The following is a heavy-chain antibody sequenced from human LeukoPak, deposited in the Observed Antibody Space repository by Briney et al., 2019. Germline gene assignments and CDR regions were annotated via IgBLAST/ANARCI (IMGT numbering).Heavy chain of an antibody. V-gene: IGHV3-74*01. J-gene: IGHJ6*02. Sequence: GGSLRLSCVASGFTFSSYWMHWVRQDPRKGLVWVSRINGDGRNINYADSVRGRFTISRDNAKNTLFLQMNTLRVEDTAVYYCTRDLMDYDVSTGLHHYYMDVWGRGTTVTVSS. CDR2: INGDGRNI. D-gene: IGHD3-9*01. CDR1: GFTFSSYW. CDR3: TRDLMDYDVSTGLHHYYMDV.